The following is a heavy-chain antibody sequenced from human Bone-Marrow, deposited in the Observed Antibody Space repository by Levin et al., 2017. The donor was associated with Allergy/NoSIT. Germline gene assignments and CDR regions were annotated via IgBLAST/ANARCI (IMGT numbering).Heavy chain of an antibody. CDR3: ASGASSSWYRAGVGDH. CDR1: GFTFDDYA. CDR2: ISWNSGTI. D-gene: IGHD6-13*01. J-gene: IGHJ4*02. V-gene: IGHV3-9*01. Sequence: GGSLRLSCAASGFTFDDYAMHWVRQGPGKGLEWVSGISWNSGTIGYADSVKGRFTISRDNAKNSVNLQMNSLRVEDTALYYCASGASSSWYRAGVGDHWGQGTLVTVSS.